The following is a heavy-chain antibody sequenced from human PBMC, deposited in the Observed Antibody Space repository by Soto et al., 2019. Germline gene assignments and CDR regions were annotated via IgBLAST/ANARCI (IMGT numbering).Heavy chain of an antibody. CDR2: IIPIFGTP. CDR3: ARNWQTKIFGAASPPDGDMDV. V-gene: IGHV1-69*06. CDR1: GGTFSNYA. Sequence: GASVKVSCKTSGGTFSNYAITWVRQAPGQGLEWMGGIIPIFGTPTYAQKFQGRVTISADKSTNTAYMELSSLRSEDTAVYYCARNWQTKIFGAASPPDGDMDVWGQGTTVTVYS. J-gene: IGHJ6*02. D-gene: IGHD3-3*01.